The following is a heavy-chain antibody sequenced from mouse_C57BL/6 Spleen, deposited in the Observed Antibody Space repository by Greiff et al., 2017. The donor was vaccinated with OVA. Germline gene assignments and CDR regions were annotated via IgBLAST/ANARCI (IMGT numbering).Heavy chain of an antibody. J-gene: IGHJ4*01. CDR3: AGRGDYDEENYAMDY. CDR2: IHPNSGST. Sequence: QVQLQQPGAELVKPGASVKLSCKASGYTFTSYWMHWVKQRPGQGLEWIGMIHPNSGSTNYNEKFKSKATLTVDKSSSTAYMQLSSLTSEDSAVYDCAGRGDYDEENYAMDYWGQGTSVTVSS. CDR1: GYTFTSYW. V-gene: IGHV1-64*01. D-gene: IGHD2-4*01.